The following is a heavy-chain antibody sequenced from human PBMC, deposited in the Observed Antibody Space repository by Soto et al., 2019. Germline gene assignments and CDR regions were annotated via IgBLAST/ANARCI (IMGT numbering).Heavy chain of an antibody. V-gene: IGHV4-59*08. Sequence: PSETLSLTCTVSGGSISSYYWSWIRQPPGKGLEWIGYIYYSGSTNYNPSLKSRVTISVDTSKNQFSLKLSSVTAADTAVYYCARWEVHCSGGSCYSDLDYWGQGTLVTVSS. D-gene: IGHD2-15*01. CDR2: IYYSGST. CDR3: ARWEVHCSGGSCYSDLDY. CDR1: GGSISSYY. J-gene: IGHJ4*02.